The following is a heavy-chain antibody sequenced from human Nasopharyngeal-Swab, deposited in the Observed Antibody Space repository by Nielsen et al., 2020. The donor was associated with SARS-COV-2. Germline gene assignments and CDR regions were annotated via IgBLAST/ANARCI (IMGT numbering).Heavy chain of an antibody. CDR2: INHGGGT. J-gene: IGHJ4*02. CDR1: GGSMTSNNYY. D-gene: IGHD6-19*01. Sequence: SETLSLTCSVSGGSMTSNNYYWGWIRQPPENGLEWIGEINHGGGTNYNPSLKSRVTISVDTSKNQFSLNLSSVTAADTAVYYCARGRQQWLIYDYWGQGTLVTVSS. CDR3: ARGRQQWLIYDY. V-gene: IGHV4-39*07.